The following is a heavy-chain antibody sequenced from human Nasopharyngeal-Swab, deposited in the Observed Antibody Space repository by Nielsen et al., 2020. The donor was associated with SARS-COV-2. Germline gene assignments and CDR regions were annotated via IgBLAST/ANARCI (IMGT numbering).Heavy chain of an antibody. CDR3: ARGRPSLGKVGYFEL. CDR2: INHSGST. J-gene: IGHJ2*01. CDR1: GGSFSGYY. V-gene: IGHV4-34*01. Sequence: SETLSLTCAVYGGSFSGYYWSWIRQPPGKGLEWIGEINHSGSTNYNPSLKSRVTISVDTSKNQFSLKLSSVTAADTAVYYCARGRPSLGKVGYFELWGRGTLVTVSS. D-gene: IGHD7-27*01.